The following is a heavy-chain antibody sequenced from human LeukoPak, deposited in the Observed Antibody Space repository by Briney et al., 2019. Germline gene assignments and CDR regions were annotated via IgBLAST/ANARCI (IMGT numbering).Heavy chain of an antibody. CDR2: IKEDGSEK. J-gene: IGHJ5*02. Sequence: PGGSLRLSCAASGFTFTNYWMNWVRQAPGKGLDWVANIKEDGSEKNYVDSVRGRFTISRDNAKNSLYLQMYSLRAEDTAVYYCVRGDHNWNFAASWGQGTLVTVSS. D-gene: IGHD1-7*01. V-gene: IGHV3-7*05. CDR1: GFTFTNYW. CDR3: VRGDHNWNFAAS.